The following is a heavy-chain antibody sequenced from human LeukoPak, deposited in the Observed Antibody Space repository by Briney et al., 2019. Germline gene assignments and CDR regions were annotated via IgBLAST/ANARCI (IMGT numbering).Heavy chain of an antibody. CDR1: GYTFTSYG. Sequence: ASVKVSCKASGYTFTSYGISWVRQATGQGLEWMGWISAYNGNTNYAQKLQGRVTMTTDTSTSTAYMELRRLRSDDTAVYSCARDVYDIPNWFDPWGPGTLVTVSS. CDR2: ISAYNGNT. CDR3: ARDVYDIPNWFDP. J-gene: IGHJ5*02. V-gene: IGHV1-18*01. D-gene: IGHD3-9*01.